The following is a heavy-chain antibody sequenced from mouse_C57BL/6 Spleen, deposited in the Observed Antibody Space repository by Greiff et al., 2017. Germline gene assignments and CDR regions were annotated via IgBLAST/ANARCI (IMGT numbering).Heavy chain of an antibody. CDR2: IYPGDGDT. D-gene: IGHD1-1*01. J-gene: IGHJ1*03. CDR1: GYDFSSYW. Sequence: VQLQQSGAELVKPGASVKISCKASGYDFSSYWMNWVKQRPGKGLEWIGQIYPGDGDTKYNGKFKGKATMTADTYSSTAYMQLSSLTSEDSAVYVCARSASTTSYFDVWGTGTTVTVSS. V-gene: IGHV1-80*01. CDR3: ARSASTTSYFDV.